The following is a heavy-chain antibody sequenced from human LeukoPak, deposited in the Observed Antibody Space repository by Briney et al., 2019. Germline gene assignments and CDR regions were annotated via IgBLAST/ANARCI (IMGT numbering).Heavy chain of an antibody. V-gene: IGHV4-59*01. CDR1: GGSISSYY. J-gene: IGHJ6*02. CDR2: IYHSGNT. D-gene: IGHD3-22*01. Sequence: SETLSLTCTVSGGSISSYYWSWIRQPPGKGLEWIGYIYHSGNTYYNPSLKSRVIISIRNSKNQFSLKVNSVTAADTAVYYCARDRNYYDSSGPPYYYSALDVWGQGTTVTVSS. CDR3: ARDRNYYDSSGPPYYYSALDV.